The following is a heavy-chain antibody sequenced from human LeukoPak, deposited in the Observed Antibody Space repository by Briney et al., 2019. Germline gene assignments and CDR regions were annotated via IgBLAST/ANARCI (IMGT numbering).Heavy chain of an antibody. CDR3: ARCSLWYGETHNWFDP. D-gene: IGHD3-10*01. CDR2: LYYSGST. CDR1: GGHISSYY. Sequence: SETLSLTCTVSGGHISSYYWSWIREPPGKGLEWIGYLYYSGSTHYNPSLKSRVTISVDTSENPFSLKLSSVTAADTAVYYCARCSLWYGETHNWFDPWGQGTLVTVSS. J-gene: IGHJ5*02. V-gene: IGHV4-59*01.